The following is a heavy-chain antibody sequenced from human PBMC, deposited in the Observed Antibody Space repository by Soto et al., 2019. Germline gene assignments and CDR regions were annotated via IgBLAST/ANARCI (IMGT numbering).Heavy chain of an antibody. V-gene: IGHV3-48*03. D-gene: IGHD6-6*01. J-gene: IGHJ6*02. Sequence: QPGGSLRLSCAASGFTFSSYEMNWVRQAPGKGLEWVSYISSSGSTIYYADSVKGRFTISRDNAKNSLYLQMNSLRAEDTAVYYCARVGVAGYSNSVGYYYGMDVWGQGTTVTVSS. CDR1: GFTFSSYE. CDR3: ARVGVAGYSNSVGYYYGMDV. CDR2: ISSSGSTI.